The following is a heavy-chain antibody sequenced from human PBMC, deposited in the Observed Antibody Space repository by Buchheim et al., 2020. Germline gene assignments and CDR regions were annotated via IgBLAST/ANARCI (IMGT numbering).Heavy chain of an antibody. D-gene: IGHD3-3*01. CDR3: ARDGTPPTYYDFWRGDAHLGWFDP. V-gene: IGHV3-33*01. CDR2: IWYDGSNK. CDR1: GFTFSSYG. Sequence: QVQLVESGGGVVQPGRSLRLSCAASGFTFSSYGMHWVRQAPGKGLEWVAGIWYDGSNKYYADSVKGRFTISRDNSKNTLYLQMNSLRAEDTAVYYCARDGTPPTYYDFWRGDAHLGWFDPWGQGTL. J-gene: IGHJ5*02.